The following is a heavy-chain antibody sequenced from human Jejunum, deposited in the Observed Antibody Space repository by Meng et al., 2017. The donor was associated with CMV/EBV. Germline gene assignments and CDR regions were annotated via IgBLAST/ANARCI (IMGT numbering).Heavy chain of an antibody. V-gene: IGHV3-74*01. CDR2: ITDDGTT. CDR3: TGLDY. CDR1: GFNFRNYW. J-gene: IGHJ4*02. Sequence: EGHVVESGGGLVQPGGSLRLSCAASGFNFRNYWMHWVRQEPGKGPLWVSRITDDGTTNYADFVQGRFTISRDNAKNTVYLQMNSLRAEDTGIYYCTGLDYWGQGTLVTVFS.